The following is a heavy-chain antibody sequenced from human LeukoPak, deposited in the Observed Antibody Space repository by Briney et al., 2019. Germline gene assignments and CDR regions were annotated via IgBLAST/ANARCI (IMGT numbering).Heavy chain of an antibody. CDR2: FDPEDGET. V-gene: IGHV1-24*01. D-gene: IGHD6-19*01. CDR1: GYTLPELS. CDR3: AREPSGQQWPANYFDY. Sequence: ASVKVSCKVSGYTLPELSMHWVRQAPGKGLEWMGGFDPEDGETIYAQKFQGRVTMTEDTSTDTAYMELSSLRSEDTAVYYCAREPSGQQWPANYFDYWGQGTLVTVSS. J-gene: IGHJ4*02.